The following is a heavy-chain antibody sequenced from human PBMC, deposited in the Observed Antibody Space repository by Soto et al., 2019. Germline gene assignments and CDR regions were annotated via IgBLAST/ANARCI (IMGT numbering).Heavy chain of an antibody. Sequence: QVQLVESGGGVVQPGTSVRLSCVGSGFTFTSYVIHWVRQAPGKGLEWVALTSYDGSNNFYGDSVKGRFTISRHNSRNTVELQMDSLRFEDTALYYCARWGTTGGLDVWGQGTLVSVSS. V-gene: IGHV3-33*05. D-gene: IGHD3-16*01. CDR3: ARWGTTGGLDV. CDR1: GFTFTSYV. J-gene: IGHJ4*02. CDR2: TSYDGSNN.